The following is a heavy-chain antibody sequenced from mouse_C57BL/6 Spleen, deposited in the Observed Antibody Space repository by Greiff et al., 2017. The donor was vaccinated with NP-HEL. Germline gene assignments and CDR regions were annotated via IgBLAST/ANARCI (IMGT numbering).Heavy chain of an antibody. V-gene: IGHV1-82*01. J-gene: IGHJ1*03. Sequence: VQLQQSGPELVKPGASVKISCKASGYAFSSSWMNWVKQRPGKGLEWIGRIYPGDGDTNYNGKFKGKATLTADKSSSTAYMQLSSLTSEDSAVYFCARGGGTTVVATRYFDVWGTGTTVTVSS. D-gene: IGHD1-1*01. CDR1: GYAFSSSW. CDR2: IYPGDGDT. CDR3: ARGGGTTVVATRYFDV.